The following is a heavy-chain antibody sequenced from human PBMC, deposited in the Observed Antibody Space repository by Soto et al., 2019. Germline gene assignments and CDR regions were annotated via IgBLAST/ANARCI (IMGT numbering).Heavy chain of an antibody. D-gene: IGHD7-27*01. CDR3: ARPLTGEVYIFDY. CDR2: MNPNSGNT. CDR1: GYTFTSYD. V-gene: IGHV1-8*01. J-gene: IGHJ4*02. Sequence: QVQLVQSGAEVKKPGASVKVSCKASGYTFTSYDINWVRQATGQGLEWRGWMNPNSGNTGYAQTFQGRVTMTRNTSISTAYMELSSLRSADTAVYSCARPLTGEVYIFDYWGQGTLVTVSS.